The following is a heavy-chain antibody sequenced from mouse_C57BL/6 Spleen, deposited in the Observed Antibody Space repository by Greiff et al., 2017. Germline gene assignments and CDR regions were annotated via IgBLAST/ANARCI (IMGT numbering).Heavy chain of an antibody. CDR1: GYAFSSYW. V-gene: IGHV1-80*01. D-gene: IGHD2-4*01. CDR3: ARSNYDYFYFDY. CDR2: IYPGDGDT. J-gene: IGHJ2*01. Sequence: QVQLQQSGAELVKPGASVKISCKASGYAFSSYWMNWVKQRPGKGLEWIRQIYPGDGDTNYNGKFKGKATLTADKSSSTAYMQLSSLTSEDSAVYFCARSNYDYFYFDYWGQGTTLTVSS.